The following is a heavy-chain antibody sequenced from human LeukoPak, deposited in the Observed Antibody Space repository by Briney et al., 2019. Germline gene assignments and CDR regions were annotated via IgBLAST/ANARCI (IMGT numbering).Heavy chain of an antibody. J-gene: IGHJ4*02. V-gene: IGHV4-34*01. D-gene: IGHD3-22*01. CDR2: INHSGST. Sequence: PSETLSLTCAVYGGSFSGYYWSWIRQPPGKGLEWIGEINHSGSTNYNPSLKSRVTISVDTSKNQFSLKLSFVTAADTAVYYCARLPYYYDSSGYYYFSFDYWGQGTLVTVSS. CDR1: GGSFSGYY. CDR3: ARLPYYYDSSGYYYFSFDY.